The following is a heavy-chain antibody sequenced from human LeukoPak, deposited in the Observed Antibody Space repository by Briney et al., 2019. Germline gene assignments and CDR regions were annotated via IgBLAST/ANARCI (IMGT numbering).Heavy chain of an antibody. J-gene: IGHJ1*01. D-gene: IGHD3-22*01. CDR3: ARGTYDRSGYPLFRK. Sequence: TGGSLRLSCAASGFTFSSYAMMWLRQAPGKGLEWVSAISGAGGTTLYADSVKGRFTISRDDAKNTLYLEMSSLTAEDTAVYYCARGTYDRSGYPLFRKWGQGTLVTVSS. V-gene: IGHV3-23*01. CDR1: GFTFSSYA. CDR2: ISGAGGTT.